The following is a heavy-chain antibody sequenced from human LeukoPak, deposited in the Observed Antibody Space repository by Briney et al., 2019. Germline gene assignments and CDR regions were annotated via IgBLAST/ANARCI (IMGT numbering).Heavy chain of an antibody. CDR3: ARGGRWYSSGWNRWFDP. CDR1: GYSISSGYY. Sequence: PSETLSLTCTVSGYSISSGYYWGWIRQPPGKGLEWIGSIYHSGSTYYNPSLKSRVTISVDTSKNQFSLKLSSVTAADTAVYYCARGGRWYSSGWNRWFDPWGQGTLVTVSS. CDR2: IYHSGST. D-gene: IGHD6-19*01. V-gene: IGHV4-38-2*02. J-gene: IGHJ5*02.